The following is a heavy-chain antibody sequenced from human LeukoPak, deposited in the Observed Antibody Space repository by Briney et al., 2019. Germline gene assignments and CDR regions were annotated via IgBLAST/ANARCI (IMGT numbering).Heavy chain of an antibody. Sequence: SQTLSLTCAISGDIVSGNSAAWNWIRQSPSRGLEWLGRTYYRSKWYNDYAVSVKSRITINPDTSKNQFSLQLDSVTPEDTAVYYCAREGYSSGWYYYYYGMDVWGQGTTVTVSS. CDR1: GDIVSGNSAA. V-gene: IGHV6-1*01. CDR3: AREGYSSGWYYYYYGMDV. CDR2: TYYRSKWYN. J-gene: IGHJ6*02. D-gene: IGHD6-19*01.